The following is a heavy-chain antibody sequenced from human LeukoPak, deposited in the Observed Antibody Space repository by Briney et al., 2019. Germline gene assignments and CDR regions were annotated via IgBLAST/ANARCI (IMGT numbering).Heavy chain of an antibody. Sequence: DPGRSLRLSCAASGFTFSSYGMHWVRQAPGKGLEWVAVISYDGSNKYYADSVKGRFTISRDNSKNTLYLQMNSLRAEDTAVYYCAKDDGTYYYYGMDVWGQGTTVTVSS. CDR2: ISYDGSNK. D-gene: IGHD6-13*01. CDR3: AKDDGTYYYYGMDV. J-gene: IGHJ6*02. V-gene: IGHV3-30*18. CDR1: GFTFSSYG.